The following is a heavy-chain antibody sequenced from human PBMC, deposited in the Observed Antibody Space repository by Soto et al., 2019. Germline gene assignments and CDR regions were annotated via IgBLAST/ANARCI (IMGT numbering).Heavy chain of an antibody. J-gene: IGHJ4*02. CDR1: GCTFISFA. CDR3: ARSYSGYYFDY. V-gene: IGHV3-64*01. CDR2: ISSNGGST. D-gene: IGHD1-26*01. Sequence: GGTLRHFSAASGCTFISFAMHWVRQAPGKGLEYVSAISSNGGSTYYANSVKGRFTISRDNSKNTLYLQMGSLRTEDMAVYYCARSYSGYYFDYWGQGT.